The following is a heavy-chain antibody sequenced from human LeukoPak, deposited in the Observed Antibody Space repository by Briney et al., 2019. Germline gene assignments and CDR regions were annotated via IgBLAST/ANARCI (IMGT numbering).Heavy chain of an antibody. CDR1: GFTFSSYA. CDR2: ISSNGGST. J-gene: IGHJ4*02. Sequence: GGSLRLSCAASGFTFSSYAMHWVRQAPGKGLEYVSAISSNGGSTNYANSVKGRFTISRDNSENTLYLQMGSLRAEDMAVYYCARAGLTYYDSSGHYLDCWGEGPSVTVSS. V-gene: IGHV3-64*01. D-gene: IGHD3-22*01. CDR3: ARAGLTYYDSSGHYLDC.